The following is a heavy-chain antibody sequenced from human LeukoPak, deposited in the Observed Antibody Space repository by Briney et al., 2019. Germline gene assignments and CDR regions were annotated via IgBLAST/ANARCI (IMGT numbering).Heavy chain of an antibody. Sequence: SETLSLTCTVSGGSISSYYWSWIRQPPGKGLEWIGYIYYSGSTNYNPSLKSRVTISVDTSKNQFSLKLSSVTAADTAEYYCARGYCSGGSCYSVYYYGMDVWGQGTTVTVSS. V-gene: IGHV4-59*01. D-gene: IGHD2-15*01. CDR1: GGSISSYY. CDR2: IYYSGST. CDR3: ARGYCSGGSCYSVYYYGMDV. J-gene: IGHJ6*02.